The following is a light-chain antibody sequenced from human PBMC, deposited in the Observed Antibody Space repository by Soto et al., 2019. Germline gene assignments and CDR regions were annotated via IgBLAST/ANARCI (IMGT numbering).Light chain of an antibody. J-gene: IGLJ1*01. CDR3: SSYTSSSTYV. CDR1: SSDVGGYSY. CDR2: DVS. V-gene: IGLV2-14*01. Sequence: QSALTQPASVSGSPGQSITISCTGTSSDVGGYSYVSWYQQHPGKAPKVMIYDVSNRPSGVSNRFSGSKSDNTASLTISGLQAEDEADYYCSSYTSSSTYVFGIGTKLTVL.